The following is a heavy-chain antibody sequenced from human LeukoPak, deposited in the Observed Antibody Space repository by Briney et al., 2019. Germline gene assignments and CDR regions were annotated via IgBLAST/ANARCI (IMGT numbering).Heavy chain of an antibody. Sequence: GGSLRLSCAASGFTFSSYGMHWVRQAPGKGLVWVSRIKTDGTTTRYADSVKGRFTISRDNAKNTLYLQINSLRDDDTALYYCVRGTNFDYWGQGALVTVSS. CDR3: VRGTNFDY. V-gene: IGHV3-74*01. CDR2: IKTDGTTT. CDR1: GFTFSSYG. J-gene: IGHJ4*02.